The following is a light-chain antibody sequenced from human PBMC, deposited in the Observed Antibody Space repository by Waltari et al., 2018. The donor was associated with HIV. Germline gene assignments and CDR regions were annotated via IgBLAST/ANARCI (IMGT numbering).Light chain of an antibody. CDR1: QSVTGDY. Sequence: IVLTQSPGTLSLYPGEGAALSCRASQSVTGDYLAWYQQKPGQPPRVLIFGASSRATGIPDRFTGSGSGTDFTLTISRLEPEDSAVYYCQQYATSQSITFGQGTRLEI. CDR3: QQYATSQSIT. J-gene: IGKJ5*01. CDR2: GAS. V-gene: IGKV3-20*01.